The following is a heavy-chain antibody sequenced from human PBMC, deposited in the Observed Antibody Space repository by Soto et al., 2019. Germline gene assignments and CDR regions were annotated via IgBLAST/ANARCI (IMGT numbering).Heavy chain of an antibody. J-gene: IGHJ6*02. D-gene: IGHD6-13*01. CDR3: ATVRGSIAAAGSYYYYYGMDV. V-gene: IGHV1-24*01. CDR1: GYTLTELS. CDR2: FDPEDGET. Sequence: ASVKVSCKVSGYTLTELSMHWVRQAPGKGLEWMGGFDPEDGETIYAQKFQGRVTMTEDTSTDTAYMELSSLRSEDTAVYYCATVRGSIAAAGSYYYYYGMDVWGQGTTVTVSS.